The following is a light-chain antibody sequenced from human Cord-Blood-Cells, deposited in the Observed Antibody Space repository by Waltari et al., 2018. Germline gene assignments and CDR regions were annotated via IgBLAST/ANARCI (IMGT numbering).Light chain of an antibody. CDR1: QSISSY. J-gene: IGKJ2*01. Sequence: DIQMTQSPSSLSASVGDRVTITCRASQSISSYFNWYQQKPGKAPKLLIYAASSLQSGVPSRFSGSGSGTDFTLTISSLQPEDFVTYYCQQSYSTPYTFGQGTKLEIK. CDR2: AAS. V-gene: IGKV1-39*01. CDR3: QQSYSTPYT.